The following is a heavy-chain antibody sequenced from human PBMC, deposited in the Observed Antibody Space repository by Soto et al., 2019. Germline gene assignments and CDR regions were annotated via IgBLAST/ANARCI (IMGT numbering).Heavy chain of an antibody. CDR1: GFTFSSYG. V-gene: IGHV3-33*01. D-gene: IGHD3-10*01. J-gene: IGHJ4*02. CDR2: IWYDGSNK. CDR3: ARDGPTPYYYGSGTALDY. Sequence: QVQLVESGGGVVQPGRSLRLSCAASGFTFSSYGRHWVRQAPGKGLEWVAVIWYDGSNKYYADSVKGRFTISRDNSKNTLYLQMNSLRAEDTAVYYCARDGPTPYYYGSGTALDYWGQGTLVTVSS.